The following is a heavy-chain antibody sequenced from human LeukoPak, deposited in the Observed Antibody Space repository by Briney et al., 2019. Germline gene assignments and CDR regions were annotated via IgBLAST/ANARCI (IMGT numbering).Heavy chain of an antibody. Sequence: QTLSLTCTVSGGSIISGDYYWNWIRQPPGKALEWLARIDWDRDEYYSTSLRTRLTISKDTSKNQVVLTMTNVDPVDTATYYCARVLVVVPAAHNYFDYWGQGTLVTVAS. V-gene: IGHV2-70*11. J-gene: IGHJ4*02. CDR2: IDWDRDE. CDR3: ARVLVVVPAAHNYFDY. D-gene: IGHD2-2*01. CDR1: GGSIISGDYY.